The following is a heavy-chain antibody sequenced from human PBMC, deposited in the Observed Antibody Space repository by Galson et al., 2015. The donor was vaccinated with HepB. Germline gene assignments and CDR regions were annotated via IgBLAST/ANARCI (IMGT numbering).Heavy chain of an antibody. CDR3: AKAMYSSSSRGVYYYNCGMDV. CDR2: IIPIFGTA. V-gene: IGHV1-69*13. J-gene: IGHJ6*02. CDR1: GGTLSSYA. D-gene: IGHD6-6*01. Sequence: SLKLSCKASGGTLSSYANSRVRQAPGQGLEWMGGIIPIFGTANYAQKFQGRVTITEDESTSTAYMELSSLGSEDKAVYYCAKAMYSSSSRGVYYYNCGMDVWGQGTTVTVSS.